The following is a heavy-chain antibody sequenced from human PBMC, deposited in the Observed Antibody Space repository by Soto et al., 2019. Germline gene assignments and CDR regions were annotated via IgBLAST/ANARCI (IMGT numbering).Heavy chain of an antibody. V-gene: IGHV1-46*01. J-gene: IGHJ1*01. CDR1: GYTFTSYY. CDR2: INPSGGST. CDR3: ARAALAEYFQH. Sequence: QVQLVQSGAEVKKPGASVKVSCKASGYTFTSYYMHWVRQAPGQGLEWMGIINPSGGSTSYAQKFLCRVTMTRATSTSTVYMELSSLRSEDTAVYYCARAALAEYFQHWGQGTLVTVSS.